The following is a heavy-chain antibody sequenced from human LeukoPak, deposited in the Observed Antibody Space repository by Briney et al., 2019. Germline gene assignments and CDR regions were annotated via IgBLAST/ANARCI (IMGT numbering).Heavy chain of an antibody. J-gene: IGHJ3*02. V-gene: IGHV3-64*01. CDR3: ARCHSYDLVRDAFDI. D-gene: IGHD3/OR15-3a*01. CDR2: ISSNGGST. Sequence: GGSLRLSCAASGFTFSSYAMHWVRQAPGKGLEYVSGISSNGGSTYYANSVKGRFTISRDNSKNTLYLQMGSLRAEDMAVYYCARCHSYDLVRDAFDIWGQGTTVTVSS. CDR1: GFTFSSYA.